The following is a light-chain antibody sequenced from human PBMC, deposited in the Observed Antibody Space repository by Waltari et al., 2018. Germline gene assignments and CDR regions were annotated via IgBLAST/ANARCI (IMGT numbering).Light chain of an antibody. J-gene: IGLJ2*01. CDR1: SSDVGGYNY. Sequence: QSALTQPASVSGSPGQSITISCTGTSSDVGGYNYVSWYQQHPGKAPKFILYDVSDRPSGVSNRVSGSKSGNTASLTISGLQAEDEADYYCTSYSTTTTLVFGGGTKVAVL. CDR2: DVS. V-gene: IGLV2-14*03. CDR3: TSYSTTTTLV.